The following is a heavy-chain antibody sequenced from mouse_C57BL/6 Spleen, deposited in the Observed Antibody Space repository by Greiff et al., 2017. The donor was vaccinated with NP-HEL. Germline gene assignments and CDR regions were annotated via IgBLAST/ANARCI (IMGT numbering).Heavy chain of an antibody. CDR3: ARGATVVADYFDY. D-gene: IGHD1-1*01. V-gene: IGHV5-6*01. CDR2: ISSGGSYT. J-gene: IGHJ2*01. CDR1: GFTFSSYG. Sequence: EVKLQESGGDLVKPGGSLKLSCAASGFTFSSYGMSWVRQTPDKRLEWVATISSGGSYTYYPDSVKGRFTISRDNAKNTLYLQMSSLKSEDTAMYYCARGATVVADYFDYWGQGTTLTVSS.